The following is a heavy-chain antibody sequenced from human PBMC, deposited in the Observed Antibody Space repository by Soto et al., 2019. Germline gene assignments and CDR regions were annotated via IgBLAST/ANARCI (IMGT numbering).Heavy chain of an antibody. CDR2: IYDSGST. CDR1: GGSISSYY. D-gene: IGHD6-19*01. CDR3: AKSLWDTSGWKTDY. V-gene: IGHV4-59*01. Sequence: PSETLSLTCTVSGGSISSYYWNWIRQPPGKGLEWIGHIYDSGSTNYNPSLKSRVTISVDTSKNQFSLKLSSVTAADTAVYYCAKSLWDTSGWKTDYWGQGTLVTVSS. J-gene: IGHJ4*02.